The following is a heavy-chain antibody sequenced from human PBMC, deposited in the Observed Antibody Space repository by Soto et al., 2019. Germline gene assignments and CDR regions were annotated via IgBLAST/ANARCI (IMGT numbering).Heavy chain of an antibody. D-gene: IGHD3-16*01. CDR3: ARMRGLGEISPYLDY. V-gene: IGHV4-59*01. J-gene: IGHJ4*02. Sequence: QVQLQESGPGLVKPSETLSLTCSISGGSISDYQWNWIRQPPGKGLEWIGYIYYSGRTNYTPPLKSRRTISLDTSTRQFSLRLRSVTAADTAVYYCARMRGLGEISPYLDYWGQGALVTVSS. CDR2: IYYSGRT. CDR1: GGSISDYQ.